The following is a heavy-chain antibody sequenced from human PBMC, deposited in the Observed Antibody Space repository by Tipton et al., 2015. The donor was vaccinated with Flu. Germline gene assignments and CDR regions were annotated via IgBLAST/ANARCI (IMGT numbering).Heavy chain of an antibody. CDR3: ARDIPRAFGVDAFDI. Sequence: GSLRLSCTASGFTFSASWMSWVRQAPVKGLEWVATMKQDGSEKYYVDSVRGRFTISRDNAKNSLYLQMNSLRVEDTAVYYCARDIPRAFGVDAFDIWGQGTMVTVSS. V-gene: IGHV3-7*01. D-gene: IGHD3-3*01. CDR1: GFTFSASW. CDR2: MKQDGSEK. J-gene: IGHJ3*02.